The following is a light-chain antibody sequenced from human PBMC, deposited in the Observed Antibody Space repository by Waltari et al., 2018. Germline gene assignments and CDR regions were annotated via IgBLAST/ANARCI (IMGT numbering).Light chain of an antibody. CDR2: GVS. CDR1: SSDVGCYKH. J-gene: IGLJ2*01. V-gene: IGLV2-11*01. Sequence: QSALTQPRSVSGSPGQSVTISCTGTSSDVGCYKHVYWHQQHHGKPPNLILFGVSERPSGFPDLFSVSKSGNTASLTISGLQAEDEADYYCCSYAGGYTMAVGGGTKLTVL. CDR3: CSYAGGYTMA.